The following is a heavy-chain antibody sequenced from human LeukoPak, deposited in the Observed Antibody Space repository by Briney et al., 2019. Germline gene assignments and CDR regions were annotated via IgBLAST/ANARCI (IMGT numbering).Heavy chain of an antibody. Sequence: GGSLRHSCAASGFTFSSYWMSWVRQAPGKGLEWVANIKQDGSEKYYVDSVKGRFTISRDNAKNSLYLQMNSLRAEDTAVYYCARDDDFWSGYRRYYYGMDVWGQGTTVTVSS. CDR2: IKQDGSEK. D-gene: IGHD3-3*01. V-gene: IGHV3-7*01. CDR1: GFTFSSYW. CDR3: ARDDDFWSGYRRYYYGMDV. J-gene: IGHJ6*02.